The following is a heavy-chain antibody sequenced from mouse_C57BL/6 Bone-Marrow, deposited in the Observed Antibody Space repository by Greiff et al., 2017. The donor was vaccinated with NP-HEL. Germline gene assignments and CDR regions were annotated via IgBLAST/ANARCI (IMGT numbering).Heavy chain of an antibody. V-gene: IGHV5-16*01. Sequence: EVKLMESEGGLVQPGSSMKLSCTASGFTFSDYYVAWVRQVPEKGLEWVANINYDGSSTYYLDSLKSRFIISRDNAKNILYLQMSSLKSEDTATYYCARTTTVVEGYAMVYWGQGTSVTVSS. D-gene: IGHD1-1*01. J-gene: IGHJ4*01. CDR3: ARTTTVVEGYAMVY. CDR2: INYDGSST. CDR1: GFTFSDYY.